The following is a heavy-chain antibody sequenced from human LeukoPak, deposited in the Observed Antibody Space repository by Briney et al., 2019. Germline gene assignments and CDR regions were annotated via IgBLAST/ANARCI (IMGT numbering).Heavy chain of an antibody. Sequence: ASVKVSCKASGYSFVGYGITWVRQAPGQGLEWMGWFNPENGNTNYAQKVQGRVTMTADTSTSTAYMELRSLRSDDTAVYYCARHNLAAAGTTDYWGRGTLVTVSS. CDR2: FNPENGNT. CDR1: GYSFVGYG. J-gene: IGHJ4*02. V-gene: IGHV1-18*01. D-gene: IGHD6-13*01. CDR3: ARHNLAAAGTTDY.